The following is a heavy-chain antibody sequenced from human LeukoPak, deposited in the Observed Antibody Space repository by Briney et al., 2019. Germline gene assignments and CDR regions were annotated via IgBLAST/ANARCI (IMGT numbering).Heavy chain of an antibody. CDR3: AKDFLGVAGTRYFDY. V-gene: IGHV3-23*01. CDR1: GFTFNNYA. D-gene: IGHD6-19*01. J-gene: IGHJ4*02. CDR2: ISGSGGST. Sequence: GGSLRLSCVVSGFTFNNYALSWVRQAPGKGLEWVSIISGSGGSTYYADSVKGRFTISRDNSKNTVYLQMNSLRAEDTAVYYCAKDFLGVAGTRYFDYWGQGTLVTVSS.